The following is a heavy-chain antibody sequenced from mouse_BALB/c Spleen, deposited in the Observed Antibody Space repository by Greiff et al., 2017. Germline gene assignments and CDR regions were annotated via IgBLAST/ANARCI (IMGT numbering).Heavy chain of an antibody. D-gene: IGHD2-1*01. V-gene: IGHV5-15*02. Sequence: EVNVVESGGGLVQPGGSRKLSCAASGFTFSDYGMAWVRQAPGKGPEWVAFISNLAYSIYYADTVTGRFTISRENAKNTLYLEMSSLRSEDTAMYYCARGDGNYFDYWGQGTTLTVSS. CDR2: ISNLAYSI. J-gene: IGHJ2*01. CDR3: ARGDGNYFDY. CDR1: GFTFSDYG.